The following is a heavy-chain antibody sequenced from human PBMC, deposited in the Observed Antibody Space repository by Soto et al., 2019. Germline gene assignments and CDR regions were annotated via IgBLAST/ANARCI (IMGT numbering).Heavy chain of an antibody. CDR1: GFTFSSYA. J-gene: IGHJ4*02. CDR2: FSGGGGST. D-gene: IGHD1-26*01. Sequence: PGGSLRLSCAASGFTFSSYAMSWVRQAPGKGLEWVSAFSGGGGSTYYADSVKGRFTISRDNSKNTLYLQMNSLRAEDTAVYYCAKALGYSGSYFSDYCGQGTLVTVSS. CDR3: AKALGYSGSYFSDY. V-gene: IGHV3-23*01.